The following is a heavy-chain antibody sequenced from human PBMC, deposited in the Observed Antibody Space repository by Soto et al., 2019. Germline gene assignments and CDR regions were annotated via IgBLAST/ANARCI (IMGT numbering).Heavy chain of an antibody. CDR1: GFSLRTSGVG. J-gene: IGHJ5*02. D-gene: IGHD6-19*01. CDR3: AKSGSSGWYGWFDP. Sequence: SGPTRGNPTQTLRLTCIFSGFSLRTSGVGVGLIRQPPGKALEWLGFIYWNDDKRYSPSLKSRLPITKDTSKNQVVLTMTNMDPVDTATYYCAKSGSSGWYGWFDPWGQGTLVTVSS. CDR2: IYWNDDK. V-gene: IGHV2-5*01.